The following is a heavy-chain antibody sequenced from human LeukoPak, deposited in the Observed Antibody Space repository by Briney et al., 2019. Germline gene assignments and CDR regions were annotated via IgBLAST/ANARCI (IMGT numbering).Heavy chain of an antibody. J-gene: IGHJ6*03. Sequence: GASVKVSCKASGYTFTGYYMHWVRQAPGQGLEWMGWINPNSGGTNYAQKLQGRVTMTTDTSTSTAYMELRSLRSDDTAVYYCARDRDYDSNYYYYMDVWGKGTTVTISS. CDR1: GYTFTGYY. V-gene: IGHV1-2*02. CDR3: ARDRDYDSNYYYYMDV. D-gene: IGHD3-22*01. CDR2: INPNSGGT.